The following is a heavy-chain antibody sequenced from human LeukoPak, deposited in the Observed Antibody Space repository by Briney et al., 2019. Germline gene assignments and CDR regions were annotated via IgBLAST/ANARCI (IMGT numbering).Heavy chain of an antibody. CDR2: IIPILGIA. Sequence: ASVKVSCKASGGTFSSYAISWVRQAPGQGLEWMGRIIPILGIANYAQKFQGRVTITADKSTSTAYMELSSLRSEDTAVYYCARGAVAGTKTVYYFDYWGQGTLVTVSS. V-gene: IGHV1-69*04. J-gene: IGHJ4*02. CDR3: ARGAVAGTKTVYYFDY. CDR1: GGTFSSYA. D-gene: IGHD6-19*01.